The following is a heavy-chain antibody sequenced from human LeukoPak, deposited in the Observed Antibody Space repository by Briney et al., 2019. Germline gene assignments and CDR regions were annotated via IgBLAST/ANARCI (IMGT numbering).Heavy chain of an antibody. V-gene: IGHV3-7*01. J-gene: IGHJ5*02. CDR1: GFTFSSYW. CDR2: IKQDGSEK. CDR3: ARDDCSSISCYHNWFDP. D-gene: IGHD2-2*01. Sequence: GGSLRLSCAASGFTFSSYWMSWVRQAPGKGLGWVANIKQDGSEKYYVDSVKGRFTISRDNAKNSLYLQMNSLRAEDTAVYYCARDDCSSISCYHNWFDPWGQGTLVTVSS.